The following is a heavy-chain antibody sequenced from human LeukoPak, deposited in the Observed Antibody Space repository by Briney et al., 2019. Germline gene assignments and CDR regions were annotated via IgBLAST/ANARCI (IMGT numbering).Heavy chain of an antibody. J-gene: IGHJ3*02. CDR1: GYSFTTYW. CDR2: IYPGDSYT. CDR3: ARHVPYGNTFDI. Sequence: GESLKISCKGSGYSFTTYWIGWVRQMPGKGLEWMGIIYPGDSYTSYSPSFQGHVTMSADRSISTAYLLWSSLKASDTAMYYCARHVPYGNTFDIWGQGTLVTVSS. V-gene: IGHV5-51*01. D-gene: IGHD3-10*01.